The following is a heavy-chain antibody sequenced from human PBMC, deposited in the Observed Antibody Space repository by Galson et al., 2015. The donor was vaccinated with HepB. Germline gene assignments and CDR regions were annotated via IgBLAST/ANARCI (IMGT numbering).Heavy chain of an antibody. CDR1: GFTFSSYA. CDR2: ISGSGGST. D-gene: IGHD3-10*01. Sequence: SLRLSCAASGFTFSSYAMSWVRQAPGKGLEWVSAISGSGGSTYYADSVKGRFTISRDNSKNTLYLQMNSLSGDDTALYYCALWFGQHFDYWGQGTLVTVSS. CDR3: ALWFGQHFDY. V-gene: IGHV3-23*01. J-gene: IGHJ4*02.